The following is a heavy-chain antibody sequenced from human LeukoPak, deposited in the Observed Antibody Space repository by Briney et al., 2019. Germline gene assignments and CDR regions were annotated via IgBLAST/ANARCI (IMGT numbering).Heavy chain of an antibody. CDR1: GYTFTAYY. CDR3: ARSDSSGWLDY. CDR2: INPNSGGS. V-gene: IGHV1-2*02. J-gene: IGHJ4*02. D-gene: IGHD6-19*01. Sequence: ASVKVSCKASGYTFTAYYMHWVRQATGQGLEWMGWINPNSGGSDYAQKFQGRVTMTRDTSISTAYMELSSLRSDDTAVYYCARSDSSGWLDYWGQGTLVTVSS.